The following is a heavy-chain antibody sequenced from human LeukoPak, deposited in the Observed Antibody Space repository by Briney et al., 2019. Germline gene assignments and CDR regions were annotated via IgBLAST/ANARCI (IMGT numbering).Heavy chain of an antibody. D-gene: IGHD1/OR15-1a*01. CDR1: GGSISSYY. V-gene: IGHV4-59*01. CDR3: ARGTGGWYFDL. Sequence: PSETLSLTCTVSGGSISSYYWSWIRQPPGKGLEWIGYIYYRGSTNYNPSLKSRVTISIDTSKNQFSLKLTSVTAADTAVYYCARGTGGWYFDLWGRGTLVTVSS. CDR2: IYYRGST. J-gene: IGHJ2*01.